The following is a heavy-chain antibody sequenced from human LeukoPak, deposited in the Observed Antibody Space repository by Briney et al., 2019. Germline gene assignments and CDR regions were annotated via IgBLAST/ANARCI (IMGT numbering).Heavy chain of an antibody. Sequence: GGSLRLSCVGSGFTFSSYWMSWVRQAPGKGLEWVSTISGSGGGTYYADSVKGRFTISRDNPKNTLYLQMNSLRAEDTAVYYCAKDSAVVPAAPYGMDVWGQGTTVTVSS. V-gene: IGHV3-23*01. J-gene: IGHJ6*02. CDR1: GFTFSSYW. CDR3: AKDSAVVPAAPYGMDV. D-gene: IGHD2-2*01. CDR2: ISGSGGGT.